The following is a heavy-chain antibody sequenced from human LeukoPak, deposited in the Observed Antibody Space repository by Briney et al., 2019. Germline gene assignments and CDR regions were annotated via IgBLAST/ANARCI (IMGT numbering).Heavy chain of an antibody. Sequence: GGSLRLSCAASGFTFSSYAMHWVRKAPGKGLDRVAVISYDGSNKYYADSVKGRFTISRDNSKNTLYLQMNSLRAEDTAVYYCARDSGSYPPYFDYRGQGTLVTVSS. V-gene: IGHV3-30-3*01. CDR1: GFTFSSYA. J-gene: IGHJ4*02. CDR2: ISYDGSNK. CDR3: ARDSGSYPPYFDY. D-gene: IGHD1-26*01.